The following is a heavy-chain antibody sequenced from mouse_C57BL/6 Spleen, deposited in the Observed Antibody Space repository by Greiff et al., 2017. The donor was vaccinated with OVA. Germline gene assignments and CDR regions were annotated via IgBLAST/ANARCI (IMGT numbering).Heavy chain of an antibody. D-gene: IGHD2-3*01. CDR2: IHPSDSDT. CDR3: AILYDGNYYAMDY. V-gene: IGHV1-74*01. J-gene: IGHJ4*01. Sequence: QVQLKQPGAELVKPGASVKVSCKASGYTFTSYWMHWVKQRPGQGLEWIGRIHPSDSDTNYNQKFKGKATLTVDKSSSTAYMQLSSLTSEDSAVYYCAILYDGNYYAMDYWGQGTSVTVSS. CDR1: GYTFTSYW.